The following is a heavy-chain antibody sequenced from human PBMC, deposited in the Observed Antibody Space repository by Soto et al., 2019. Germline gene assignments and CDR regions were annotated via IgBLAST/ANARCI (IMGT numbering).Heavy chain of an antibody. CDR2: INHSGST. CDR1: GGSFSGYY. CDR3: ARSASIVLMVYALKFDP. D-gene: IGHD2-8*01. V-gene: IGHV4-34*01. Sequence: SETLSLTCAVYGGSFSGYYWSWIRQPPGKGLEWIGEINHSGSTNYNPSLKSRVTISVDTSKNQFSLKLSSVTAADTAVYYCARSASIVLMVYALKFDPWGQGTLVTVSS. J-gene: IGHJ5*02.